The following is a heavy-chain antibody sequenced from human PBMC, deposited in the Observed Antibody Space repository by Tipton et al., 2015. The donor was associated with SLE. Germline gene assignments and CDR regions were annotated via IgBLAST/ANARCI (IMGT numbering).Heavy chain of an antibody. D-gene: IGHD2-2*01. J-gene: IGHJ3*02. CDR3: ARVGYCSSPTCYSASFDI. Sequence: TLSLTCTVSGVSVSSGGYYWNWIRQPAGKGLEWIGHINPSGSNNYNPSLRSRVTMSVDTSKNQFSLRLTSVTAADTAVYYCARVGYCSSPTCYSASFDIWGQGTMVTVSS. CDR1: GVSVSSGGYY. CDR2: INPSGSN. V-gene: IGHV4-61*09.